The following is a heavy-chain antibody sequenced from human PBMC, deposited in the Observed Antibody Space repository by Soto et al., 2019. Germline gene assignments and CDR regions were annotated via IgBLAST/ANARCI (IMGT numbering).Heavy chain of an antibody. D-gene: IGHD1-20*01. J-gene: IGHJ5*02. CDR2: IYSGDSET. CDR3: ARGMPIAVYNWFDP. CDR1: GYSFTNYW. Sequence: PGESLKISCKGSGYSFTNYWIGWVRQMPGKGLEWMGIIYSGDSETRYSPSFQGQVTISVDKSISTAYLQWSSLKASDTAMYYCARGMPIAVYNWFDPWGQGTLVTVSS. V-gene: IGHV5-51*01.